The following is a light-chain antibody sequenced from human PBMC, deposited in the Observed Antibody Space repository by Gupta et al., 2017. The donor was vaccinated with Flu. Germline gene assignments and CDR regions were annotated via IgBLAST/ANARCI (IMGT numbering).Light chain of an antibody. CDR2: DVY. J-gene: IGLJ2*01. CDR1: SSDVGAYNY. CDR3: CSFGAASF. Sequence: QSALTQPRSVSGSPGQSVAISCTGTSSDVGAYNYVSWYQQHPGKAPKLIIYDVYKRPSGVPDRFTGSKSGNTASLTISGLQPEDEADYYCCSFGAASFFGGGTKLIVL. V-gene: IGLV2-11*01.